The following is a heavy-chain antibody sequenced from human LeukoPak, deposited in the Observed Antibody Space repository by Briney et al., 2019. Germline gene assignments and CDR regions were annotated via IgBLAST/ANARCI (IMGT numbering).Heavy chain of an antibody. J-gene: IGHJ4*02. V-gene: IGHV1-46*01. D-gene: IGHD6-13*01. CDR1: GYTFTSYY. CDR2: INPSGGST. CDR3: ARERGGDSSSWYSFDY. Sequence: ASVKVSCKASGYTFTSYYMHWVRQAPGQGLEWMGIINPSGGSTSYAQKFQGRVTMTRDTSTSTAYMELSSLRSEDTAVYYCARERGGDSSSWYSFDYWGQGTLVTVSS.